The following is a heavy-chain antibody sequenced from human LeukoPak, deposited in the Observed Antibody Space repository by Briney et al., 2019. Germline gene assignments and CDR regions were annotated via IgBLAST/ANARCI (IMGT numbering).Heavy chain of an antibody. Sequence: GGSLRLSCAASGFTFSSYSMNWVRQAPGKGLVWVARINTDGSITSYADSVKGRFTISRDNTKNTLYLQMNSLRAEDTAVYYCAKGGSSHFDYWGQGTLVTVSS. CDR1: GFTFSSYS. CDR3: AKGGSSHFDY. V-gene: IGHV3-74*01. J-gene: IGHJ4*02. CDR2: INTDGSIT. D-gene: IGHD6-13*01.